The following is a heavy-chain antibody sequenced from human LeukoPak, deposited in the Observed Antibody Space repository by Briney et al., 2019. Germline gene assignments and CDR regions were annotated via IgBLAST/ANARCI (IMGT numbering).Heavy chain of an antibody. CDR3: ARRGPFTVTTPSFGY. V-gene: IGHV4-30-2*01. J-gene: IGHJ4*02. Sequence: SETLSLTCTVSGGSISSGGYYWSWIRQPPGKGLEWIGYIYHSGSTYYNPSLKSRVTISVDRSKNQFSLKLSSVTAADTAVYYCARRGPFTVTTPSFGYWGQGTLVTVSS. D-gene: IGHD4-17*01. CDR2: IYHSGST. CDR1: GGSISSGGYY.